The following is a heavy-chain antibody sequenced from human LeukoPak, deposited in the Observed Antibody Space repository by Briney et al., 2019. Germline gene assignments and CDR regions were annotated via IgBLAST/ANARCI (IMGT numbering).Heavy chain of an antibody. CDR3: ARDSSSWSTGWFDP. D-gene: IGHD6-13*01. V-gene: IGHV4-59*01. CDR2: IYYSGGT. J-gene: IGHJ5*02. Sequence: SETLSLTCTVSGGSIRSYYWSWIRQPPGKGLEWIGYIYYSGGTNYNPSLKSRVTISVDTSKNQFSLKLSSVTAADTAVYYCARDSSSWSTGWFDPWGQGTLVTVSS. CDR1: GGSIRSYY.